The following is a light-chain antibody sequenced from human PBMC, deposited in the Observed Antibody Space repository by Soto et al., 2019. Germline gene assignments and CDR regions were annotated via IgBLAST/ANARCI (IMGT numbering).Light chain of an antibody. Sequence: SYALTQPPSVSVAPGQTARITCGGNNIESKSVHWYQQRPGQAPVLVIYVDSDRPSGIPDRFSASTSGNTAALTISRVEAGDEADYYCQVWDTISDHYVFGSGTKVTV. J-gene: IGLJ1*01. CDR3: QVWDTISDHYV. CDR2: VDS. V-gene: IGLV3-21*02. CDR1: NIESKS.